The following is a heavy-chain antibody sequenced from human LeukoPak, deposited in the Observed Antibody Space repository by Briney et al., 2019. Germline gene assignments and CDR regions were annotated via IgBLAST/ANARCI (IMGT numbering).Heavy chain of an antibody. CDR1: GGSISSGGYY. J-gene: IGHJ4*02. D-gene: IGHD2-2*01. V-gene: IGHV4-30-2*01. CDR2: IYHSGST. Sequence: SETLSLTCTVSGGSISSGGYYWSWIRQPPGKGLEWIGYIYHSGSTYYNPSLKSRVTISVDRSKNQFSLKLSSVTAADTAVYYCARVAGEDIVVVPAARHFDYWGQGTLVTVSS. CDR3: ARVAGEDIVVVPAARHFDY.